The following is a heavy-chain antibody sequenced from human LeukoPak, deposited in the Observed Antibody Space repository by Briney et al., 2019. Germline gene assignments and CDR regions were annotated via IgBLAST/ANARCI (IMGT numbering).Heavy chain of an antibody. D-gene: IGHD3-22*01. CDR2: INHSGST. J-gene: IGHJ5*02. V-gene: IGHV4-34*09. CDR1: GGSFSGYY. CDR3: ARARTYYSDGSGLNWFDP. Sequence: SETLSLTCAVYGGSFSGYYWSWIRQPPGKGLEWIGEINHSGSTHYNPSLKSRVTISVDTSKNQFSLSLSSVTAADTAIYYCARARTYYSDGSGLNWFDPWGQGTLVTVSS.